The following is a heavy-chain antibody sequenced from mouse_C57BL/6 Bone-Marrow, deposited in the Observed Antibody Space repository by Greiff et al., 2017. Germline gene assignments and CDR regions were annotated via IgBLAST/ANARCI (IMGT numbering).Heavy chain of an antibody. J-gene: IGHJ2*01. CDR3: ARDWDYFDY. CDR1: GYAFSTYW. V-gene: IGHV1-80*01. D-gene: IGHD4-1*01. CDR2: IYPGDGDT. Sequence: QFQLQQSGAELVKPGASVNISCKVSGYAFSTYWMNWVKQTPGKGLEWIGQIYPGDGDTNYNGKFKGKATLTADKSSSTAYMQLSSLTSEDSAVDFCARDWDYFDYWGQGTTLTVSS.